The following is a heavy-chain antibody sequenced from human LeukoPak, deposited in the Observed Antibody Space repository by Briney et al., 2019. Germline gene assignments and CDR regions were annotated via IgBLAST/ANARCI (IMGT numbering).Heavy chain of an antibody. CDR2: IYYSGST. D-gene: IGHD2-2*02. CDR1: GGSISSYY. CDR3: ARDRGYCSSTSCYSYYGMDV. J-gene: IGHJ6*02. V-gene: IGHV4-59*12. Sequence: SETLSLTCTVSGGSISSYYWSWIRQPPGKGLEWIGYIYYSGSTNYNPSLKSRVTISVDTSKNQFSLKLSSVTAADTAVYYCARDRGYCSSTSCYSYYGMDVWGQGTTVTVSS.